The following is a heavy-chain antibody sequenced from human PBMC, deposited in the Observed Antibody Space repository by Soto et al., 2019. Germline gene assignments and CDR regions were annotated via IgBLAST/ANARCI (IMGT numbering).Heavy chain of an antibody. CDR1: AFTFSTYD. D-gene: IGHD4-17*01. CDR3: GIPSTMPTSEGC. J-gene: IGHJ4*02. CDR2: ISYDASHE. V-gene: IGHV3-30*03. Sequence: QVQLVESGGGVVQPGGSLRLSCVASAFTFSTYDMHWVRQAPGKGLEWVTTISYDASHEYYADSAKGRFTISRDNSKNPLFLQMNSLRGEDTAIYYCGIPSTMPTSEGCWGQGTLVTVSS.